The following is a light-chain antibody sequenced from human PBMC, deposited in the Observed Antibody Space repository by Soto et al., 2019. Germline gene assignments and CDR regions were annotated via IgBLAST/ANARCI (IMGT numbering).Light chain of an antibody. J-gene: IGKJ2*01. Sequence: DIVMTQSPDSLAVSLGERATIYCKSSQSVLYSSNNKNYLAWYQQKPGQPPKLLIYWASTRESGVPDRFSGSGSGTDFTLTISSLQAEDVAVYYCQQYYSTPPTFGHGTKLEIK. CDR1: QSVLYSSNNKNY. CDR2: WAS. CDR3: QQYYSTPPT. V-gene: IGKV4-1*01.